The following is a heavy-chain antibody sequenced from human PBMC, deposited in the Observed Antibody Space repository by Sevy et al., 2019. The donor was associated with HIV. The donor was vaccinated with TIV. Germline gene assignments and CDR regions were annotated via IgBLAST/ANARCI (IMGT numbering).Heavy chain of an antibody. CDR3: ARGRDDLGAFDV. CDR1: GFTFSDYY. Sequence: GVSLRLSCAASGFTFSDYYMSWIRQAPGKGLELVAYIGSRGTTIYYADSVRGRFTISRDNAKNSLYLQINSLRAEDTAVYYCARGRDDLGAFDVWGQGTMVTVSS. V-gene: IGHV3-11*01. CDR2: IGSRGTTI. D-gene: IGHD1-1*01. J-gene: IGHJ3*01.